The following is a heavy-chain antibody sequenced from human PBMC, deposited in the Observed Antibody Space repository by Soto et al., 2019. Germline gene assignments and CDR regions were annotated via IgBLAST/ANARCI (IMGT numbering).Heavy chain of an antibody. D-gene: IGHD5-18*01. J-gene: IGHJ4*02. Sequence: PGGSLRLSCAASGFTFSNAWMNWVRPAPGKGLEWVGRIKSKTDGGTTDYAAPAKGRFTISRDDSKNTLYLQMNSLKTEDTAVYYCTTDEWIQPMFDYWGQGTLVTVSS. CDR2: IKSKTDGGTT. CDR3: TTDEWIQPMFDY. CDR1: GFTFSNAW. V-gene: IGHV3-15*07.